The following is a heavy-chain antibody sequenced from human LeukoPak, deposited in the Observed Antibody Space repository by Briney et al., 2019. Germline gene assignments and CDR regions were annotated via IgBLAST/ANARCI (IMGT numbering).Heavy chain of an antibody. D-gene: IGHD3-22*01. CDR2: IKQDGSEK. Sequence: GGSLRLSCVASGFSFSTYWMSWVRQAPGKGLEWVANIKQDGSEKYYVDSVKGRFTISRDNAKNSLYLQMNSLRAEDMAVYYCARGPRYYYDSSGYSYFDYWGQGTLVTVYS. CDR1: GFSFSTYW. J-gene: IGHJ4*02. V-gene: IGHV3-7*01. CDR3: ARGPRYYYDSSGYSYFDY.